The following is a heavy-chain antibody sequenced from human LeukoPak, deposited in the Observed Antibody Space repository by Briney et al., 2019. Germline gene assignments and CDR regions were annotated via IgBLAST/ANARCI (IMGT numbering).Heavy chain of an antibody. Sequence: SVKVSCKASGGTFSSYAISWVRQAPGQGLEWMGGIIPIFGTANYAQKFQGRVTITTDESTSTAYMELSSLRSEDTAVYYCARSSGYYYVSYFDYWGQGALVTVSS. CDR2: IIPIFGTA. CDR3: ARSSGYYYVSYFDY. CDR1: GGTFSSYA. D-gene: IGHD3-22*01. J-gene: IGHJ4*02. V-gene: IGHV1-69*05.